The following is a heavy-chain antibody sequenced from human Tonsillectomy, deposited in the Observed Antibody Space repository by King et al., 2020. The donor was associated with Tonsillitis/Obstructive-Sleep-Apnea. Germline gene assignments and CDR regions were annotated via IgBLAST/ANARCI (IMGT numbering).Heavy chain of an antibody. V-gene: IGHV4-34*01. D-gene: IGHD1-20*01. CDR1: GESFSGHY. CDR3: ARRHSVTVVPFDY. Sequence: VQLQQWGAGLLKPSETLSLTCAVYGESFSGHYWSWIRQPPGKGLEWIGEINHSGSTNYNPSLKSRVTISVETSKNQFSLNLSSVTAADTAVYYCARRHSVTVVPFDYWGQGTLVTVSS. J-gene: IGHJ4*02. CDR2: INHSGST.